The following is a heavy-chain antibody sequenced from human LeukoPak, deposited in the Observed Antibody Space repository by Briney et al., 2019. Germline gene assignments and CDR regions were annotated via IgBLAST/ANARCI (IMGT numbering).Heavy chain of an antibody. Sequence: SETLSLTCTASGGSISTYYWSWIRQSPGKGLEWIGYIYYSGSTYYNPSLKSRVIISIDTSKNQFSLKLSSVTAADTAVYYCARHTGSGSSYPLGYWGQGTLVTVSS. D-gene: IGHD3-10*01. V-gene: IGHV4-59*08. CDR3: ARHTGSGSSYPLGY. J-gene: IGHJ4*02. CDR1: GGSISTYY. CDR2: IYYSGST.